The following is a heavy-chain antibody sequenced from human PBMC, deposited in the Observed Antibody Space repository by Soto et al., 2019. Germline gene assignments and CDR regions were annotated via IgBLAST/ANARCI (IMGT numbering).Heavy chain of an antibody. CDR3: ARDGSITGTTGYDY. V-gene: IGHV4-30-4*01. CDR2: IYYSGST. J-gene: IGHJ4*02. Sequence: SETLSLTCTVSGGSISSGDYYWSWIRQPPGKGLEWIGYIYYSGSTYYNPSLKSRVTISVDTSKNQFSLKLSSVTAADTAVYYCARDGSITGTTGYDYWGQGTLVTVSS. CDR1: GGSISSGDYY. D-gene: IGHD1-7*01.